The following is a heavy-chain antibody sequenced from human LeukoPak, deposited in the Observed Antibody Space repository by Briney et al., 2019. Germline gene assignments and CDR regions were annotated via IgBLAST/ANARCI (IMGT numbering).Heavy chain of an antibody. D-gene: IGHD5-18*01. Sequence: PGGSLRLSCAASGFTFDDFGMSWVRLAPGKGLEWVSGISSDGGDIGYADSVKGRFIISRDNSKNTLYLQMNSLRAEDTAMYYCAREGFTEDTPLALDYWGQGTLVTVSS. V-gene: IGHV3-20*04. CDR1: GFTFDDFG. CDR2: ISSDGGDI. J-gene: IGHJ4*02. CDR3: AREGFTEDTPLALDY.